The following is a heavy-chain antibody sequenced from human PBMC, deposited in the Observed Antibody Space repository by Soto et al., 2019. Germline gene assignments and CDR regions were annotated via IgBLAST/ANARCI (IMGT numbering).Heavy chain of an antibody. D-gene: IGHD3-22*01. CDR2: IKEDGSQK. J-gene: IGHJ4*02. V-gene: IGHV3-7*05. CDR3: ARDDRTGYYDY. Sequence: SGGSLRLSCTASGFSFTNYWMSWVRQAPGKGLEWVGNIKEDGSQKQYVDSVEGRFIISRDNAKNLLYLQMSSLRVDDTVVFYCARDDRTGYYDYWGQGTLVTVSS. CDR1: GFSFTNYW.